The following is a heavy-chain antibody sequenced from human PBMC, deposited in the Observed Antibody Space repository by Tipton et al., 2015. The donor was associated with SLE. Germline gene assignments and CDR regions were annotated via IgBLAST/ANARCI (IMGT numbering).Heavy chain of an antibody. CDR3: AKAAAEWEPTLTGEGWYFDL. CDR1: GFTFSSYA. Sequence: SLRLSCAASGFTFSSYAMSWVRQAPGKGLEWVSAISGSGGSTYYADSVKGRFTISRDNSKNTLYLQMNSLRAEDTAVYYCAKAAAEWEPTLTGEGWYFDLWGRGTLVTVSS. J-gene: IGHJ2*01. CDR2: ISGSGGST. V-gene: IGHV3-23*01. D-gene: IGHD7-27*01.